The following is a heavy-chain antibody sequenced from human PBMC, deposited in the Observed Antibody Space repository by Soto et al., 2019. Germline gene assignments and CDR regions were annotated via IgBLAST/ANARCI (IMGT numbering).Heavy chain of an antibody. Sequence: QVQLVESGGGVVQPGRSLRLSCAASGFTFSSYGMHWVRQAPGKGLEWVAVISYDGSNKYYADSVKGRFTISRDNSKNTLYLQMNSLRAEDTAVYYCAKDGRLLWFGEGMDSYFDYWGQGTLVTVSS. J-gene: IGHJ4*02. V-gene: IGHV3-30*18. CDR3: AKDGRLLWFGEGMDSYFDY. CDR2: ISYDGSNK. D-gene: IGHD3-10*01. CDR1: GFTFSSYG.